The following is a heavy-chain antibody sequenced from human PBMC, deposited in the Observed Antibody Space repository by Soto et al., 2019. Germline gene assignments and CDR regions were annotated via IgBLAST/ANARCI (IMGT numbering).Heavy chain of an antibody. D-gene: IGHD6-19*01. CDR3: ARALSIAVAGLMYFDD. CDR2: ISSNGGST. J-gene: IGHJ4*02. Sequence: GGSLRLSCAASGFTFSSYAMHWVRQAPGKGLEYVSAISSNGGSTYYANSVKGRFTISRDNSKNTLYLQMGSLRAEDMAVYYCARALSIAVAGLMYFDDWGQGTLVPVSS. V-gene: IGHV3-64*01. CDR1: GFTFSSYA.